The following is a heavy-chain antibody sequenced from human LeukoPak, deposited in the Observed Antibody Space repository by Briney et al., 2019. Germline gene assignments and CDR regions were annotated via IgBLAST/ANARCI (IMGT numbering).Heavy chain of an antibody. CDR1: GASFSGYY. Sequence: QSSETLSLTCAVNGASFSGYYWTWIRQPPGKGLEWIGEINHSGTTNYNPSLKSRVAMSGDTSKNQFSLTLTSVTAADTAVYYCAKYTGEWLSQTYLHYGVDVWGQGTTVIVS. J-gene: IGHJ6*02. D-gene: IGHD3-3*01. CDR2: INHSGTT. CDR3: AKYTGEWLSQTYLHYGVDV. V-gene: IGHV4-34*01.